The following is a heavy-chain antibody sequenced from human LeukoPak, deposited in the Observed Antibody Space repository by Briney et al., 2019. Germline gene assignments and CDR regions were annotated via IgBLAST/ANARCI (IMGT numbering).Heavy chain of an antibody. Sequence: GGSLRLSCAASGFTLSDSAIHWVRQASGKGLEWVGLIDRPAKSYATAYGASVGGRFTISRDDSKNTAYLQMDSLKTEDTALYYCTRDRGTYNWLNPWGQGTLVTVSS. V-gene: IGHV3-73*01. CDR3: TRDRGTYNWLNP. J-gene: IGHJ5*02. D-gene: IGHD1-26*01. CDR1: GFTLSDSA. CDR2: IDRPAKSYAT.